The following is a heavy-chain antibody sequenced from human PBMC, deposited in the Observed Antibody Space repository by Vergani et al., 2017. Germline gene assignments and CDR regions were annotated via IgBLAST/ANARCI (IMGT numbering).Heavy chain of an antibody. CDR3: AEGGVYYDIMTGYSRPAYYFDY. D-gene: IGHD3-9*01. CDR2: IIPLFGPA. J-gene: IGHJ4*02. Sequence: QVQLVQSGAEVKKPGSSVKVSCKASGGTFSSYAISWVRQAPGQGLEWMGGIIPLFGPANYAQTFQGRVTITADESPCTAYVALSRLRSEDTAVYYCAEGGVYYDIMTGYSRPAYYFDYWGQGTLVTVSS. CDR1: GGTFSSYA. V-gene: IGHV1-69*01.